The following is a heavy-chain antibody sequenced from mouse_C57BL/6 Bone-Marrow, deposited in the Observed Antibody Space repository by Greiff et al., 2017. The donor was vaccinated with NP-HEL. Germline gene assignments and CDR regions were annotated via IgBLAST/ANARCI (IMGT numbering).Heavy chain of an antibody. CDR1: GFTFSDFY. J-gene: IGHJ2*01. CDR3: ARDFTTVVDY. Sequence: EVKVVESGGGLVQSGRSLRLSCATSGFTFSDFYMEWVRQAPGKGLEWIAASRNKANDYTTEYSASVKGRFIVSRDTSQSILYLQMNALRAEDTAIHYCARDFTTVVDYWGQGTTLTVSS. V-gene: IGHV7-1*01. D-gene: IGHD1-1*01. CDR2: SRNKANDYTT.